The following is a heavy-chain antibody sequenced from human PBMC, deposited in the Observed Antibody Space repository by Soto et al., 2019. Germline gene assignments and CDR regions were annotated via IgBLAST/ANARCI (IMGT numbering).Heavy chain of an antibody. J-gene: IGHJ6*02. CDR1: GYTFTSYD. V-gene: IGHV1-8*01. D-gene: IGHD2-15*01. Sequence: ASVKVSCKASGYTFTSYDINWVRQATGQGLEWMGWMNPNSGNTGYAQKFQGRVTMTRNTSISTAYMELSSLRSEDTAVYYCARAKSVVVAATFRRKATQGGMDVWGQGTTVTVS. CDR2: MNPNSGNT. CDR3: ARAKSVVVAATFRRKATQGGMDV.